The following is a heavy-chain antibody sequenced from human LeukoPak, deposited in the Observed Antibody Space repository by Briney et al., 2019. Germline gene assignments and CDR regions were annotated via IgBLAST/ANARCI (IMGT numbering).Heavy chain of an antibody. J-gene: IGHJ3*02. Sequence: GESLKISCKGSGYSFATYWIGWVRQMPGKGLEWMGIIYPGDSDTRNSPSFQGQVTISADRSLSTAYLQWSSLKASDTAMYYCARPIYGGNSGGAFDIWGQGTMVTVSS. D-gene: IGHD4-23*01. CDR1: GYSFATYW. CDR2: IYPGDSDT. V-gene: IGHV5-51*01. CDR3: ARPIYGGNSGGAFDI.